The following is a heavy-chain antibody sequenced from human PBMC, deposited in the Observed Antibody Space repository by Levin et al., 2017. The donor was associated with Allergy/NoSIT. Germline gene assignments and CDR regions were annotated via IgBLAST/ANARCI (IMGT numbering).Heavy chain of an antibody. CDR1: GGTFSSYA. V-gene: IGHV1-69*04. CDR2: IIPILGIA. Sequence: SVKVSCKASGGTFSSYAISWVRQAPGQGLEWMGRIIPILGIANYAQKFQGRVTITADKSTSTAYMELSSLRSEDTAVYYCAREWVGGGDCYPCPFDYWGQGTLVTVSS. D-gene: IGHD2-21*02. CDR3: AREWVGGGDCYPCPFDY. J-gene: IGHJ4*02.